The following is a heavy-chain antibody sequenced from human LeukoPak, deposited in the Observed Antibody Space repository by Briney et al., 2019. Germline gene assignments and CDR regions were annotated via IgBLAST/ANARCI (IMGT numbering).Heavy chain of an antibody. CDR1: GFTFSSYA. CDR2: IYYSGST. Sequence: GSLRLSCAASGFTFSSYAMSWVRQAPGKGLEWIGSIYYSGSTYYNPSLKSRVTISVDTSKNQFSLKLSSVTAADTAVYYCGRVLMGYYYYMDVWGKGTTVTVSS. CDR3: GRVLMGYYYYMDV. J-gene: IGHJ6*03. V-gene: IGHV4-39*07. D-gene: IGHD2/OR15-2a*01.